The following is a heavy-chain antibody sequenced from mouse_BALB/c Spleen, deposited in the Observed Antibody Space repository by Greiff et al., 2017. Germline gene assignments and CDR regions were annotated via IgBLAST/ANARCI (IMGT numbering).Heavy chain of an antibody. V-gene: IGHV1-31*01. Sequence: EVQLQQSGPELVKPGASVKISCKASGYSFTGYYMHWVKQSHVKSLEWIGRINPYNGATSYNQNFKDKASLTVDKSSSTAYMELHSLTSEDSAVYYCGRGDYGSSPYAMDYWGQGTSVTVSS. CDR1: GYSFTGYY. J-gene: IGHJ4*01. CDR2: INPYNGAT. CDR3: GRGDYGSSPYAMDY. D-gene: IGHD1-1*01.